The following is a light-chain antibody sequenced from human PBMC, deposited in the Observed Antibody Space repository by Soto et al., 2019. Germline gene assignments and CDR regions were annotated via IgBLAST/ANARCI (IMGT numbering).Light chain of an antibody. J-gene: IGLJ1*01. CDR3: SSYTTGSTLPWV. CDR1: SNDIGTYEY. V-gene: IGLV2-14*01. Sequence: QSVLTQPASVSGSPGQSITIPCTGSSNDIGTYEYVSWHQHHPGRAPQLIIFGVNDRPSGISDRFSGSKSGNTASLTIFGLQLEDEAVYYCSSYTTGSTLPWVFGTGTKVTVL. CDR2: GVN.